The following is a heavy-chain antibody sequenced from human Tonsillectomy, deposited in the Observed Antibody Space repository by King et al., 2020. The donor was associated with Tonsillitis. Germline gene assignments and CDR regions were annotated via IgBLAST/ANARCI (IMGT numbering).Heavy chain of an antibody. J-gene: IGHJ4*02. D-gene: IGHD1-7*01. Sequence: QLQESGPGLVKPSETLSLTCTVSGGSISSSSYYWGWIRQPPGKGLEWIGSIYYSGSTYYNPSLKSRVTISVDTSKNQFSLKLSSVTAADSAVYYAARHPKLGLFDYWGQGTLVTVSS. V-gene: IGHV4-39*01. CDR1: GGSISSSSYY. CDR2: IYYSGST. CDR3: ARHPKLGLFDY.